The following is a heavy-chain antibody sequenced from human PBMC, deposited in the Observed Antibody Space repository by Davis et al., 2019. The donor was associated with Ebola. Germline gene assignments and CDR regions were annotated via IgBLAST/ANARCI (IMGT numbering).Heavy chain of an antibody. CDR2: ISGSGGST. Sequence: GESLKISCAASGFTFSSYAMSWVRQAPGKGLEWVSAISGSGGSTYYADSVKGRFTISRDNSKNTLYLQMNSLRAEDTAVYYCAQYPGWDYYDSSGPEDWGQGTLVTVSS. CDR3: AQYPGWDYYDSSGPED. V-gene: IGHV3-23*01. D-gene: IGHD3-22*01. CDR1: GFTFSSYA. J-gene: IGHJ4*02.